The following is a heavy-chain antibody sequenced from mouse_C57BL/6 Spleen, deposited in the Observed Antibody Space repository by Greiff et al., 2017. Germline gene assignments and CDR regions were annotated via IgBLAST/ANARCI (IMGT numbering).Heavy chain of an antibody. CDR2: IYPGDGDT. J-gene: IGHJ2*01. V-gene: IGHV1-82*01. CDR1: GYAFSSSW. CDR3: ARSAFITTVSGDY. D-gene: IGHD1-1*01. Sequence: VQLQESGPELVKPGASVKISCKASGYAFSSSWMNWVKQRPGQGLEWIGRIYPGDGDTNYNGKFKGKATLTADKSSSTAYMQLSSLTSEDSAVYFCARSAFITTVSGDYWGQGTTLTVSS.